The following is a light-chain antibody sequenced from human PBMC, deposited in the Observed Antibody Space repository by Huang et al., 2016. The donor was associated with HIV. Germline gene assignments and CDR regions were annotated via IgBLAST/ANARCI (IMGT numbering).Light chain of an antibody. CDR1: QGISGF. CDR3: QKLHNYPPGGT. J-gene: IGKJ3*01. V-gene: IGKV1-9*01. CDR2: ATS. Sequence: IQLTQSPSSLSASVGDRVTITCRASQGISGFLARYQQKPGKAPKLLIYATSTLQSGVPSRFSGIISGTNFTLTISSLQPEDFATYYCQKLHNYPPGGTFGPGTKLDVK.